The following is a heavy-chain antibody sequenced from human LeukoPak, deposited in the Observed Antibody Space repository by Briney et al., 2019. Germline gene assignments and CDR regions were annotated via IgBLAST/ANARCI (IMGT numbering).Heavy chain of an antibody. CDR2: INTDGRIT. CDR3: TRDGGSFCDFDY. V-gene: IGHV3-64*02. Sequence: GGSLRLSCAASGFSFRNYAIHWVRQAPGKGLEYVSVINTDGRITYYADPVKGRFTISRDNSKNTVYLQMGSLRGEDMAVYYCTRDGGSFCDFDYWGQGALVTVSS. CDR1: GFSFRNYA. D-gene: IGHD1-26*01. J-gene: IGHJ4*02.